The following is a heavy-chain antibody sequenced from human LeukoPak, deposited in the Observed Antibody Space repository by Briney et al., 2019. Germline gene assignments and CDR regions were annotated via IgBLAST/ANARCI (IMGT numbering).Heavy chain of an antibody. CDR3: ASVWSGYHDAFDI. CDR2: INHSGST. J-gene: IGHJ3*02. V-gene: IGHV4-34*01. CDR1: GGSFRGYY. D-gene: IGHD3-3*01. Sequence: PSETLSLTCAVYGGSFRGYYWSWIRQPPGKGLEWIGEINHSGSTNYNPSLKSRVTISVDTSKNQFSLKLSSVTAADTAVYYCASVWSGYHDAFDIWGQGTMVTVSS.